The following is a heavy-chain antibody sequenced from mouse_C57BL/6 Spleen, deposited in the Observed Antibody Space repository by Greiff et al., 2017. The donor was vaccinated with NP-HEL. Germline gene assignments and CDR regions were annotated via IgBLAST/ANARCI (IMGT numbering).Heavy chain of an antibody. Sequence: EVQLVESGGGLVQPGGSLSLSCAASGFTFTDYYMSWVRQPPGKALEWLGFIRNKANGYTTEYSASVKGRFTISRDNSQSILYLQMNALRAEDSATYYCARSSYYYGSPYYAMDYWGQGTSVTVSS. D-gene: IGHD1-1*01. CDR2: IRNKANGYTT. CDR1: GFTFTDYY. CDR3: ARSSYYYGSPYYAMDY. J-gene: IGHJ4*01. V-gene: IGHV7-3*01.